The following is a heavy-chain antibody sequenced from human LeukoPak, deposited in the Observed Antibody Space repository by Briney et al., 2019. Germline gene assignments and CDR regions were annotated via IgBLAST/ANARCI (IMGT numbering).Heavy chain of an antibody. Sequence: SETLSLTCAVYVGSFSGYYWSWSHQSPGKVLWVTWEINRSGSINYNPSLKSRVTISVDTSKNQFSLKLSAVTAADTAVYYCAGPGGGDLDYWGQGTLVTVSS. J-gene: IGHJ4*02. V-gene: IGHV4-34*01. CDR3: AGPGGGDLDY. CDR2: INRSGSI. D-gene: IGHD3-10*01. CDR1: VGSFSGYY.